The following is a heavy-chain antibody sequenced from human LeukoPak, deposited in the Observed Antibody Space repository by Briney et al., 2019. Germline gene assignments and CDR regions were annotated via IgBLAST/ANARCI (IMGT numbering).Heavy chain of an antibody. CDR2: INAESGDT. J-gene: IGHJ6*02. CDR3: ARDELYNGYYSVKYHYNGMDV. V-gene: IGHV1-2*06. D-gene: IGHD3-3*01. CDR1: GYTFTDYY. Sequence: GASVKVSCKASGYTFTDYYVHWVRRAPGQGLEWMGRINAESGDTNAAQRFQGRVTMTRVTSITTAYLELSRLRSDDTAVYYCARDELYNGYYSVKYHYNGMDVWGQGTTVTVSS.